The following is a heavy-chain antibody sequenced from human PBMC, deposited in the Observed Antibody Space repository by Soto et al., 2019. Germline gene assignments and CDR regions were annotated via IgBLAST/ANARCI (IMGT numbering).Heavy chain of an antibody. CDR1: GFTFDDYT. J-gene: IGHJ4*02. Sequence: GGSLRLSCAASGFTFDDYTMHWVRQAPGKGLEWVSLISWDGGSTYYADSVKGRFTISRDNSKNSLYLQMNSLRTEDTALYYCAKEAPRNWNDAYFDYWGQGTLVTVSS. CDR2: ISWDGGST. CDR3: AKEAPRNWNDAYFDY. D-gene: IGHD1-1*01. V-gene: IGHV3-43*01.